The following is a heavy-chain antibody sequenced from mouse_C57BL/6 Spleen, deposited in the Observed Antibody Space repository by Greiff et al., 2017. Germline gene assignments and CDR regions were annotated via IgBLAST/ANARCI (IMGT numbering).Heavy chain of an antibody. CDR3: ARWRNYDYDEVAY. CDR1: GYTFTSYW. V-gene: IGHV1-55*01. Sequence: VQLQQPGAELVKPGASVKMSCKASGYTFTSYWITWVKQRPGQGLEWIGDIYPGSGSTNYNEKFKSKATLTVDTSSSTAYMQLSSLTSEDSAVYYCARWRNYDYDEVAYWGQGTLVTVSA. CDR2: IYPGSGST. D-gene: IGHD2-4*01. J-gene: IGHJ3*01.